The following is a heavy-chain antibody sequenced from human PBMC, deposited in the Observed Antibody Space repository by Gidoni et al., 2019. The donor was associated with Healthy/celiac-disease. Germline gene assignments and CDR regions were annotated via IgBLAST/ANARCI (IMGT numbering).Heavy chain of an antibody. CDR3: ARDGESGFGELSHYFDY. D-gene: IGHD3-10*01. J-gene: IGHJ4*02. V-gene: IGHV1-2*04. CDR1: GYTFTGYY. Sequence: QVQLVQSGAEVKKPGASVKVSCKASGYTFTGYYMHWVRQAPGQGLEWMGWINPNSGGTNYAQKFQGWVTMTRDTSISTAYMELSRLRSDDTAVYYCARDGESGFGELSHYFDYWGQGTLVTVSS. CDR2: INPNSGGT.